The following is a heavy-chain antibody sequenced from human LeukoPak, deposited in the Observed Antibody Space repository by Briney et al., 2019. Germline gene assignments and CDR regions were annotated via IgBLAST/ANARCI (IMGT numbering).Heavy chain of an antibody. J-gene: IGHJ6*03. V-gene: IGHV1-18*01. D-gene: IGHD1-7*01. CDR3: ARAHLLTGTTVYGYMDV. CDR2: ISAYNGNT. CDR1: GYTFTSYG. Sequence: AASVKVSCKASGYTFTSYGISWVRQAPGQGLEWLGWISAYNGNTNYAQKLQGRVTMTTDTSTSTAYMELRSLRSDDTAVYYCARAHLLTGTTVYGYMDVWGKGTTVTVSS.